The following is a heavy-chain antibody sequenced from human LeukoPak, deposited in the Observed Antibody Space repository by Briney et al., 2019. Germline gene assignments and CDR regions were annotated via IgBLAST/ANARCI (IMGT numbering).Heavy chain of an antibody. CDR3: TTDGGY. D-gene: IGHD2-15*01. CDR2: IKSSGDGGTT. CDR1: GFSFSDAW. J-gene: IGHJ4*02. V-gene: IGHV3-15*01. Sequence: GGSLRLSCEASGFSFSDAWMSWVRQAPGKGLEWVGRIKSSGDGGTTDYTAPVKGRFTISRDDSRNTVFPQMNTLKTEDTAVYYCTTDGGYWGQGTLVTVSS.